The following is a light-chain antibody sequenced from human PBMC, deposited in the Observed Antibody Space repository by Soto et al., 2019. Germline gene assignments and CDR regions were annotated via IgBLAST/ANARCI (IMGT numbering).Light chain of an antibody. J-gene: IGLJ2*01. CDR3: QAWDSSDVV. V-gene: IGLV3-1*01. CDR1: KLGDKY. Sequence: SYELTQPPSVSVSPGQTASITCSGDKLGDKYACWYQQKPGQSPVLVIYQDSKRPSGIPERFSGSNSGNTATLTIGGTQAMDEADYYCQAWDSSDVVFGGGTQLTVL. CDR2: QDS.